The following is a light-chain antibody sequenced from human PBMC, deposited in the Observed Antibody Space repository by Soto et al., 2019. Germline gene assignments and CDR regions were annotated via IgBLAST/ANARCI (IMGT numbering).Light chain of an antibody. Sequence: EIVLTQSPSTLSSSPGERATLSCRASQSIDSWYLAWYQHKPGQAPRLLIYATPIRATGIPDRFCGSWFWTEFTLPINTLQPEYCAVYYFQQYLGSSWTFGPGTKVDLK. J-gene: IGKJ1*01. CDR1: QSIDSWY. CDR2: ATP. V-gene: IGKV3-20*01. CDR3: QQYLGSSWT.